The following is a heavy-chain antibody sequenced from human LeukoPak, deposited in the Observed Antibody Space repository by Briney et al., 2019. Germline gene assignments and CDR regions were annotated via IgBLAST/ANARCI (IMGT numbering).Heavy chain of an antibody. D-gene: IGHD3-10*01. Sequence: GGSLRLSCAASGITFSGSGMSWVRQAPGKGLEWVSVIYKNAITYYADTVKGRFTISRDNSKNTLYLQMNSLRADDTAVYYCARSLRVRGVPDYMDVWGKGTTVTISS. V-gene: IGHV3-53*01. CDR1: GITFSGSG. CDR2: IYKNAIT. J-gene: IGHJ6*03. CDR3: ARSLRVRGVPDYMDV.